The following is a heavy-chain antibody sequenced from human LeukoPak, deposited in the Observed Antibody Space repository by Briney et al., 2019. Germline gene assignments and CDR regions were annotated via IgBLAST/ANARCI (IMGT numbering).Heavy chain of an antibody. CDR2: IYYSGST. V-gene: IGHV4-59*01. J-gene: IGHJ6*02. CDR1: GGSISSYY. D-gene: IGHD2-8*01. Sequence: SETLSLTCTVSGGSISSYYWSWIRQPPGKGLEWIGYIYYSGSTNYNPSLKSRVTISVDTSKNQFSLKLSSVTAADTAAYYCAREAVGYCTNGVCSVMDVWGQGTTVTVSS. CDR3: AREAVGYCTNGVCSVMDV.